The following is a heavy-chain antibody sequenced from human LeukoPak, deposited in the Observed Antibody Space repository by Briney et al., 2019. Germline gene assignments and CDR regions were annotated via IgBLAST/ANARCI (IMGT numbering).Heavy chain of an antibody. CDR1: GDSMRSYY. J-gene: IGHJ5*02. V-gene: IGHV4-59*12. CDR3: ASLSGGYFDSDL. D-gene: IGHD3-9*01. CDR2: ITYSGYS. Sequence: SETLSLTCTVSGDSMRSYYWSWIRQPPGKGLEWIGYITYSGYSNSNPSLRTRLTISMDESKNQFSLELKSVTAADTAMYFCASLSGGYFDSDLWGQGTLVTVSS.